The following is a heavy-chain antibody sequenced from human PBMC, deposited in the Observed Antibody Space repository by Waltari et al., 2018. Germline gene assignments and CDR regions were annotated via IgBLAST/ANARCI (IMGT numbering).Heavy chain of an antibody. Sequence: QLQLQESGPGLVKPSETLSLTCTVSGGSISSSSYYWGWIRQPPGKGLEWIGRIYYSGSTYYNPSLKSRVTISVDTSKNQCSLKLSSVTAADTAVYYCARDVAGAAAGGWYFDLWGRGTLVTVSS. CDR1: GGSISSSSYY. CDR2: IYYSGST. CDR3: ARDVAGAAAGGWYFDL. D-gene: IGHD6-13*01. J-gene: IGHJ2*01. V-gene: IGHV4-39*07.